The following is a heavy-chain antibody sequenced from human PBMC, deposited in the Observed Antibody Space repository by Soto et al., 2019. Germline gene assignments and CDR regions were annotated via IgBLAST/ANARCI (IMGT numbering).Heavy chain of an antibody. CDR2: ISSSSSYI. Sequence: EVQLVESGGGLVKPGGSLRLSCAASGFTFSSYSMNWVRQAPGKGLEWVSSISSSSSYIYYADSVKGRFTISRDNAKNSLYLQMNSLRAEDTAVYYCARDLCYDSSGYYFDDAFDIWGQGTMVTVSS. CDR1: GFTFSSYS. V-gene: IGHV3-21*01. J-gene: IGHJ3*02. D-gene: IGHD3-22*01. CDR3: ARDLCYDSSGYYFDDAFDI.